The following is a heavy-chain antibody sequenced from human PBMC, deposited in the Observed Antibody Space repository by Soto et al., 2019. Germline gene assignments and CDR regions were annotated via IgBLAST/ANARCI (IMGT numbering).Heavy chain of an antibody. CDR2: INHSGST. Sequence: SEPLSLTYAVYDGYFSGYYWSWIRQPPGKGLEWIGEINHSGSTNYNPSLKSRVTISVDTSKNQFPLKLSSVTAADTAVYYCARGIAVFFFLDYWGQGTLVPGFS. CDR3: ARGIAVFFFLDY. J-gene: IGHJ4*02. D-gene: IGHD6-19*01. CDR1: DGYFSGYY. V-gene: IGHV4-34*01.